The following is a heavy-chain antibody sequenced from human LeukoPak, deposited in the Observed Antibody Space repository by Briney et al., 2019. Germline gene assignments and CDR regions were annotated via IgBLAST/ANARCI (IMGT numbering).Heavy chain of an antibody. V-gene: IGHV4-59*12. J-gene: IGHJ2*01. Sequence: PSETLSLTCTVSGGSISSYYWSWIRQPPGKGLEWIGYIYYSGSTNYNPSLKSRVTISVDTSKNQISLKLSSVTAADTAVYYCARDVLQQQLGFDLWGRGTLVTVSS. D-gene: IGHD6-13*01. CDR3: ARDVLQQQLGFDL. CDR2: IYYSGST. CDR1: GGSISSYY.